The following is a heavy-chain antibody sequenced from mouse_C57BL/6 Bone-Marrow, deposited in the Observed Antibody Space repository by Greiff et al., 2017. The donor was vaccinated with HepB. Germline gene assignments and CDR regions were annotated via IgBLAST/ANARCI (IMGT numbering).Heavy chain of an antibody. D-gene: IGHD2-2*01. V-gene: IGHV1-69*01. Sequence: QVQLQQPGAELVMPGASVKLSCKASGYTFTSYWMHWVKQRPGQGLEWIGEIDPSDSYTNYNQKFKGKSTLTVDKSSSTAYMQLSSLTSEDSAVYYCARGREWLPWVAYWGQGTLVTVSA. CDR3: ARGREWLPWVAY. CDR2: IDPSDSYT. J-gene: IGHJ3*01. CDR1: GYTFTSYW.